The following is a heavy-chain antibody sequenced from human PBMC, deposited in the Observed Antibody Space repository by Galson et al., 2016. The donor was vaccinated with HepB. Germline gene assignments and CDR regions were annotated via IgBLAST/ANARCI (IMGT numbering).Heavy chain of an antibody. Sequence: SETLSLTCTVSGDSITSYYWSWIRQPPGKGLEWIGHIYYSGNSNYNPSLKSRVTISVDTSRNQFSLKLNFVTAADTAIYYCARGGGRFDNWGQGTLVTVSS. CDR2: IYYSGNS. CDR3: ARGGGRFDN. V-gene: IGHV4-59*01. CDR1: GDSITSYY. J-gene: IGHJ4*02. D-gene: IGHD3-16*01.